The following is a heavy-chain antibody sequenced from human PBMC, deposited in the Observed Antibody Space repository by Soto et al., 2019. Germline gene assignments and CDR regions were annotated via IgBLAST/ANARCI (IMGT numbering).Heavy chain of an antibody. Sequence: SETLSLTCAVYGGSFSGYYWSWIRQPPGKGLEWIGEINHSGSTNYNPSLKSRVTISVDTSKYQFSLKLSSVTAADTAVYYCARGRRGSSGLLDPWGQGTLVTVSS. J-gene: IGHJ5*02. CDR3: ARGRRGSSGLLDP. CDR2: INHSGST. V-gene: IGHV4-34*01. CDR1: GGSFSGYY. D-gene: IGHD3-22*01.